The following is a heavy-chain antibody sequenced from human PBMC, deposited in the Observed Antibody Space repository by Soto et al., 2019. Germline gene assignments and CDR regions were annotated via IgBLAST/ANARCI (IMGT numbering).Heavy chain of an antibody. CDR2: VSGSGDST. V-gene: IGHV3-23*01. J-gene: IGHJ4*02. Sequence: EVQVLESGGGLVQPGGSLRLSCAASGFTFASYPMSWVRQAPGQGLEWVSAVSGSGDSTYYADSVKGRFTISRDSSKNTVYLQMNSLRVEDTAVYYCAKGRIVGATSFDYWGQGALVTVSS. CDR3: AKGRIVGATSFDY. D-gene: IGHD1-26*01. CDR1: GFTFASYP.